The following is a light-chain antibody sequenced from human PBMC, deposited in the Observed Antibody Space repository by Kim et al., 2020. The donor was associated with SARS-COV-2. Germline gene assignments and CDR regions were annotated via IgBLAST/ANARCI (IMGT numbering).Light chain of an antibody. CDR3: CSYAGSSTLYVV. CDR2: EVS. Sequence: SITHSCTGTSSDVGSYNLVSWYQQHPGKAPKLMIYEVSKRPSGVSNRFSGSKSGNTASLTISGLQAEDEADYYCCSYAGSSTLYVVFGGGTQLTVL. CDR1: SSDVGSYNL. V-gene: IGLV2-23*02. J-gene: IGLJ2*01.